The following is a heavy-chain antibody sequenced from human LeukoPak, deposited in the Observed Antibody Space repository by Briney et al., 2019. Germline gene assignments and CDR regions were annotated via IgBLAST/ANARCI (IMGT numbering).Heavy chain of an antibody. J-gene: IGHJ4*02. CDR3: TRDRGAYNLYDY. V-gene: IGHV3-49*03. Sequence: GGSLRLSCTASGFTFGDYAMSWIRQAPGKGLEWVGFIRSKAYGETADYAASVKGRFTISRDDSKAIAYLQMNSLKTEDTAVYHCTRDRGAYNLYDYWGQGTLVTVPS. CDR1: GFTFGDYA. D-gene: IGHD1-1*01. CDR2: IRSKAYGETA.